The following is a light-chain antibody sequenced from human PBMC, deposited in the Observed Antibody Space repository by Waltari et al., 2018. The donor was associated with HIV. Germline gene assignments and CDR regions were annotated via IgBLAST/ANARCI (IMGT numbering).Light chain of an antibody. J-gene: IGLJ3*02. Sequence: QAVVTPEPSFSVSPGGPVTLPCGFRSGPVSTSYYTSWYQQTPGQAPRTLIYSTNSRSSGVPDRFSGSILGNQAALTITGAQADDESDYYCVLYMGSGIWVFGGGTKVTVL. CDR1: SGPVSTSYY. CDR2: STN. V-gene: IGLV8-61*01. CDR3: VLYMGSGIWV.